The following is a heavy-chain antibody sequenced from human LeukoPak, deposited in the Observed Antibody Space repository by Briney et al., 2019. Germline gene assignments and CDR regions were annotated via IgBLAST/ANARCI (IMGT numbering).Heavy chain of an antibody. CDR3: ASKRGYNYGYDY. Sequence: PGGPLTLPCAASGFPVSSNYMSWVRQAPGEGGGWVSVTYSGGSTYYVDSVKGRFTISRDNSKNTLYLQMSSLRAEDTAVYYCASKRGYNYGYDYWGQGTLVTVSS. V-gene: IGHV3-53*01. CDR2: TYSGGST. D-gene: IGHD5-18*01. J-gene: IGHJ4*02. CDR1: GFPVSSNY.